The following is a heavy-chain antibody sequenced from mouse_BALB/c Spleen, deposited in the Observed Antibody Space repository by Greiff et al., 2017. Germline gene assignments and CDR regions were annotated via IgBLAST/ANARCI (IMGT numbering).Heavy chain of an antibody. V-gene: IGHV1-7*01. CDR2: INPSTGYT. CDR1: GYTFTSYW. CDR3: ASGGNPSGFAY. J-gene: IGHJ3*01. D-gene: IGHD2-1*01. Sequence: VQLQESGAELAKPGASVKMSCKASGYTFTSYWMHWVKQRPGQGLEWIGYINPSTGYTEYNQKFKDKATLTADKSSSTAYMQLSSLTSEDSAVYYCASGGNPSGFAYWGQGTLVTVSA.